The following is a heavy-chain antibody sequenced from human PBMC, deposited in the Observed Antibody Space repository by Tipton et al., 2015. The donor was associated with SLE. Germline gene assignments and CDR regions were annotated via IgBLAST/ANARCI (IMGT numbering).Heavy chain of an antibody. CDR2: IYHSGST. Sequence: TLSLTCSVSGGSLSGTNYYWDWIRQPPGKGPEWIGSIYHSGSTYYNPSLKSRVTMSIDTSINQFSLKLSSVTAADTAVYFCSRGGRSADRRWNSWGQGTLVTVSS. CDR3: SRGGRSADRRWNS. CDR1: GGSLSGTNYY. V-gene: IGHV4-39*01. D-gene: IGHD1/OR15-1a*01. J-gene: IGHJ4*02.